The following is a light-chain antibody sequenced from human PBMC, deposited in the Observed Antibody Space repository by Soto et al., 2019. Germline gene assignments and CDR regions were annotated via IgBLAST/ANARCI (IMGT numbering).Light chain of an antibody. Sequence: QSVLTQPPSASGSPGQSVTISCTGTSSDVGNYNYVSWYQQYPGKAPKLMIYEVSKRPSGIPDRFSGSKSDNTASLTVSGLQTEDEADYYCTSYAAGKNVVFGGGTKLTVL. CDR2: EVS. J-gene: IGLJ3*02. V-gene: IGLV2-8*01. CDR1: SSDVGNYNY. CDR3: TSYAAGKNVV.